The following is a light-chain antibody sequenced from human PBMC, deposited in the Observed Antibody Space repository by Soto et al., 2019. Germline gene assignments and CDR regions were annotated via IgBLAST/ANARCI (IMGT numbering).Light chain of an antibody. J-gene: IGLJ1*01. CDR3: SSYTDTKTYV. CDR2: EPT. CDR1: NSAVENYRP. Sequence: QSVLAQPASMSRSPGQSITISCTGTNSAVENYRPISWYPHHPGKVPKVVIFEPTKRPSGVSPRFSSSKSGNTASLTLSGLQAEDEADYDCSSYTDTKTYVFGAGTKVTAL. V-gene: IGLV2-23*01.